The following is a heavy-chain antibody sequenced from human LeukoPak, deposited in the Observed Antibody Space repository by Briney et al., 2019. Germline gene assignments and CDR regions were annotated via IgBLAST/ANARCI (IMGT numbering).Heavy chain of an antibody. D-gene: IGHD2-15*01. Sequence: GESLKISCKASGYSSTTYWIGWVRQMPGKGLEWMGVIYPGDSDTRYSPSFQGQVTISADKSISTAYLQWSTLTASDTAIYYCATYSHQLTHIDSWGQGTLVTVSS. V-gene: IGHV5-51*01. CDR2: IYPGDSDT. CDR3: ATYSHQLTHIDS. CDR1: GYSSTTYW. J-gene: IGHJ4*02.